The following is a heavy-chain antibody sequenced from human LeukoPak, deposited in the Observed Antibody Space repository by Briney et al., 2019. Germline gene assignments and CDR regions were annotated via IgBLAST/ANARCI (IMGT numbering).Heavy chain of an antibody. V-gene: IGHV4-4*07. Sequence: SETLSLTCTVSGGSISSYYWSWIRQPAGKGLEWIGRIYTSGSTNYNPSLKSRVTTSVDTSKNQFSLKLSPVTAADTAVYYCARDYYDSSGYSYYFDYWGQGTLVTVSS. D-gene: IGHD3-22*01. J-gene: IGHJ4*02. CDR1: GGSISSYY. CDR2: IYTSGST. CDR3: ARDYYDSSGYSYYFDY.